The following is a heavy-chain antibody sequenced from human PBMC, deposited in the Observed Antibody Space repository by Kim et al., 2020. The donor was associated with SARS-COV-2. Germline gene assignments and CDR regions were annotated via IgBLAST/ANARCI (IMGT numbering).Heavy chain of an antibody. J-gene: IGHJ4*02. CDR1: GGSFSGYY. Sequence: SETLSLTCAVYGGSFSGYYWSWIRQPPGKGLEWIGEINHSGSTNYNPSLKSRVTISVDTSKNQFSLKLSSVTAADTAVYYCARVKHGSGTNPFDYWGQGTLVTVSS. CDR3: ARVKHGSGTNPFDY. D-gene: IGHD3-10*01. CDR2: INHSGST. V-gene: IGHV4-34*01.